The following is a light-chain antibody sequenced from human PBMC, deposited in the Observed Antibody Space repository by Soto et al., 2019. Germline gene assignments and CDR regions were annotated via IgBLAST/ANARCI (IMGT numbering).Light chain of an antibody. J-gene: IGLJ3*02. Sequence: HSALTQPASVSGSPGQAITISCTGTSSDVGGYNYVSWYQQHPGKAPKLMIYDVTNRPSGVSNRFSGSKSGNTASLTISGVQGEDEADYYCSSYTTSSTLVFGGGTKLTVL. V-gene: IGLV2-14*01. CDR2: DVT. CDR3: SSYTTSSTLV. CDR1: SSDVGGYNY.